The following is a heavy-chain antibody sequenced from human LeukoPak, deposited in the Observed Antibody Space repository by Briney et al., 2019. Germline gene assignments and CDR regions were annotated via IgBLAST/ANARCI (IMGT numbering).Heavy chain of an antibody. CDR1: GGSISSGGYS. V-gene: IGHV4-30-2*01. Sequence: PSETLSLTCAVSGGSISSGGYSGSWIRQPPGKGLEWIGYIYHCGSTYYNPSLKSRVTISVDRSKNQFSLKLSSVTAADTAVYYCARGAYGSGSYGMDVWGQGTAVTVSS. D-gene: IGHD3-10*01. J-gene: IGHJ6*02. CDR3: ARGAYGSGSYGMDV. CDR2: IYHCGST.